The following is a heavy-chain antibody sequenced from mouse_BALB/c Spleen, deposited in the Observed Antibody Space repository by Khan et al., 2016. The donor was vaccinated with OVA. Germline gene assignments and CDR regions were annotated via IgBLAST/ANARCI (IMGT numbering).Heavy chain of an antibody. CDR1: GDSITSGY. J-gene: IGHJ3*01. CDR2: IIYTGST. D-gene: IGHD2-14*01. CDR3: ARSTYRFAFVY. Sequence: EVQLQESGPSLVKPSQTLSLTCSVIGDSITSGYWNWIRKFPGNKLEYMGHIIYTGSTYYNPSLKSRISITRHTSENQYYLQLNSVTDEDTATYYCARSTYRFAFVYWGQGTLVTVSA. V-gene: IGHV3-8*02.